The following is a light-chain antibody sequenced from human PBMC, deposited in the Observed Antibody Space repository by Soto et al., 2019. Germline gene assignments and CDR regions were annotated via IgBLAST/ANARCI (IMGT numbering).Light chain of an antibody. CDR2: DDN. Sequence: SYVLTQPPSVSVAPGQAARITCVGNNIESKSVHWYRQQPGQAPVLVVFDDNTRPSGIPERYSGSKSGTSASLAISGLRSEDEADYYCATWDDSLSGVVFGGGTKLTVL. CDR1: NIESKS. V-gene: IGLV3-21*02. CDR3: ATWDDSLSGVV. J-gene: IGLJ2*01.